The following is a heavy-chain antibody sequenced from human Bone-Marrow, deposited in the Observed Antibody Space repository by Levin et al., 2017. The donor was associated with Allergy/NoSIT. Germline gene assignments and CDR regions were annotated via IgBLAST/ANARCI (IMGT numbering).Heavy chain of an antibody. CDR1: GDRVSSNSAA. J-gene: IGHJ4*02. D-gene: IGHD3-22*01. Sequence: SQTLSLTCAISGDRVSSNSAAWNWIRQSPSRGLEWLGRTYYRSKWYNDYAVSVKSRITINPDTSKNQFSLQLNSVTPEDTAVYYCACTTYYYDRSGSAFGYWGQGTLVTVSS. V-gene: IGHV6-1*01. CDR3: ACTTYYYDRSGSAFGY. CDR2: TYYRSKWYN.